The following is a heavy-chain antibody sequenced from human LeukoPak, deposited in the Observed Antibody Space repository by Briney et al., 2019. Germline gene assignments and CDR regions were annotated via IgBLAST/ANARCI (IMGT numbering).Heavy chain of an antibody. V-gene: IGHV3-30*04. J-gene: IGHJ4*02. CDR3: ARELTR. Sequence: PGGSLRLSCAASGFTFSSYAMHWVRQAPGKGLEWVAVISYDGSNKYYADSVKGRFTISRDNSKNTLYLQMNSLRAEDTAVYYCARELTRWGQGTLVTVSS. CDR2: ISYDGSNK. CDR1: GFTFSSYA.